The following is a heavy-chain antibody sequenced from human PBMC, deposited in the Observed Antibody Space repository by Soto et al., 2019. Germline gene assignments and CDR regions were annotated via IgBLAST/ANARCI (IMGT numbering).Heavy chain of an antibody. V-gene: IGHV3-9*01. CDR2: ISWNSGSI. Sequence: PGGSLRLSCAASGFTFDGYAMHWVRQAPGKGLEWVSGISWNSGSIGYADSVKGRFTISRDNAKNSLYLQMNSLRAEDTALYYCAKGIAALDYYGMDVWGQGTTVTVSS. D-gene: IGHD6-6*01. J-gene: IGHJ6*02. CDR3: AKGIAALDYYGMDV. CDR1: GFTFDGYA.